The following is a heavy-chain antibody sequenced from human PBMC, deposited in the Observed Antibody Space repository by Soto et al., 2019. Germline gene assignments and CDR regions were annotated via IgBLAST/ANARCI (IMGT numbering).Heavy chain of an antibody. Sequence: QVQLVQSGAEVKKPGASVKVSCKASGYSFTVYYMHWLRQAPGQGLAWMGWINPNSGGANYAQKFQGRVTMTRDTSINTAYMELSSLRSDDTAGYYFAPEKALGSGKGFDPWGQGTLVTVSS. V-gene: IGHV1-2*02. CDR2: INPNSGGA. CDR3: APEKALGSGKGFDP. D-gene: IGHD1-26*01. J-gene: IGHJ5*02. CDR1: GYSFTVYY.